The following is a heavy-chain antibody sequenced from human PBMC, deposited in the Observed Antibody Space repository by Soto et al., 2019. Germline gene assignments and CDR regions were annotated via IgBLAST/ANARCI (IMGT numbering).Heavy chain of an antibody. V-gene: IGHV3-23*01. D-gene: IGHD2-8*01. Sequence: EVRLLESGGGLIQPGGSLRLSCAAFGFTFDNYAMSWVRQAPGKGLEWVSDISGSGGKRNYVDSVKGRFTITSDNSNNKLYLQLHSLRVDDTAVDYCVKETRAVDAKEHVDLWGQGTLVTVTS. CDR1: GFTFDNYA. CDR3: VKETRAVDAKEHVDL. CDR2: ISGSGGKR. J-gene: IGHJ5*02.